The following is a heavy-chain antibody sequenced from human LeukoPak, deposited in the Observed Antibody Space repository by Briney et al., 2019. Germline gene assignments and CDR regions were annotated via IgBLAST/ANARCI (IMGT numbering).Heavy chain of an antibody. CDR3: ARDDLHDYGDDAFDI. V-gene: IGHV3-74*01. J-gene: IGHJ3*02. Sequence: GGSLRLSCAASGFTFSSYWMHWVRQAPGKGLVWVSRINSDGSSTGYADSVKGRFTISRDNAKNTLYLQMNSLRAEDTAVYYCARDDLHDYGDDAFDIWGQGTMVTVSS. D-gene: IGHD4-17*01. CDR2: INSDGSST. CDR1: GFTFSSYW.